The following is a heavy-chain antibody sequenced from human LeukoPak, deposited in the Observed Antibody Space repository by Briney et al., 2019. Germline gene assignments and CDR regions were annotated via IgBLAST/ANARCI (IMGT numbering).Heavy chain of an antibody. CDR2: IGSNGDST. J-gene: IGHJ4*02. CDR3: VRDQEYGDYGLDY. D-gene: IGHD4-17*01. CDR1: GFTFSTYA. Sequence: GGSLRLSCSASGFTFSTYAMHWVRQAPGKGLEYVSAIGSNGDSTYYADSVKGRFTISRDNSKNTLYLQMSSLRGEDTAVYYCVRDQEYGDYGLDYWGQGILVTVSS. V-gene: IGHV3-64D*06.